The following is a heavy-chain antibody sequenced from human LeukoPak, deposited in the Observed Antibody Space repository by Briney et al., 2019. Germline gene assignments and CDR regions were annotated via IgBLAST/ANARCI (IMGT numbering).Heavy chain of an antibody. J-gene: IGHJ4*02. Sequence: GRSLRLSCAASGFTFDDYAMHWVRQAPGKGLEWVSGISWNSGSIGYADSVKGRFTISRDTPKNTLYLQMNSLRVEDTAVYYCASWPVGWYGEDSWGQGTLVTVFS. CDR2: ISWNSGSI. CDR3: ASWPVGWYGEDS. V-gene: IGHV3-9*01. D-gene: IGHD6-19*01. CDR1: GFTFDDYA.